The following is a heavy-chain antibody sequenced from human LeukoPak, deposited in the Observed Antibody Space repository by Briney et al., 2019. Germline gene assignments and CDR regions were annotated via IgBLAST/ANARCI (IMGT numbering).Heavy chain of an antibody. CDR2: INHSGST. J-gene: IGHJ4*02. CDR3: ARAVAGLEADY. Sequence: SETLSLTCAVYGGSFSGYYWSWIRQPPGKGLEWIGEINHSGSTNYNPSLKSRVTISVDTSKNQFSLKLSSVTAADTAVYYCARAVAGLEADYWGQGTLVTVSS. D-gene: IGHD6-19*01. V-gene: IGHV4-34*01. CDR1: GGSFSGYY.